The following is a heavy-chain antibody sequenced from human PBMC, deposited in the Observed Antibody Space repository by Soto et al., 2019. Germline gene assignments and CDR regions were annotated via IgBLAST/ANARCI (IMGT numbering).Heavy chain of an antibody. D-gene: IGHD3-3*01. CDR3: ARRGYYDFWSGYYTLSYFDY. Sequence: SETLSLTCTVSGGSISSSSYYWGWIRQPPGKGLEWIGSIYYSGSTYYNPSLKSRVTISVDTSKNQFSLKLSSVTAADTAVYYCARRGYYDFWSGYYTLSYFDYWGQGTLVTVYS. CDR2: IYYSGST. V-gene: IGHV4-39*01. CDR1: GGSISSSSYY. J-gene: IGHJ4*02.